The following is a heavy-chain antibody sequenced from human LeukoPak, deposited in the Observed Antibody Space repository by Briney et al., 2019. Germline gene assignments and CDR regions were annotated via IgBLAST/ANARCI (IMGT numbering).Heavy chain of an antibody. J-gene: IGHJ4*02. D-gene: IGHD2-2*01. CDR3: TTVVPAAILELWSGYQLDY. Sequence: PGGSLRLSCAASGFTFSKPWMSWVRQAPGKGLEWVGRIKSKTDGGTTDYAAPVKGRFTISRDDSQNTLYLQMNSLKTEDTAVYYCTTVVPAAILELWSGYQLDYWGQGTLVTVSS. V-gene: IGHV3-15*01. CDR2: IKSKTDGGTT. CDR1: GFTFSKPW.